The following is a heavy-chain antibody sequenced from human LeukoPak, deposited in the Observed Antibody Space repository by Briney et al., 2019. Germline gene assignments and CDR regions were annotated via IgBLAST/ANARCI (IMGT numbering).Heavy chain of an antibody. CDR1: GYTFISYG. V-gene: IGHV1-18*01. Sequence: ASVKVSCKASGYTFISYGINWVRQAPGQGLEWMGWINADNGNTNHGQKFQGRVTMTTDTSTSTAYMELRSLRSDDTAVYYCARDNYYDSSGYYRDHYYDGMDVWGQGITVTVSS. CDR3: ARDNYYDSSGYYRDHYYDGMDV. CDR2: INADNGNT. D-gene: IGHD3-22*01. J-gene: IGHJ6*02.